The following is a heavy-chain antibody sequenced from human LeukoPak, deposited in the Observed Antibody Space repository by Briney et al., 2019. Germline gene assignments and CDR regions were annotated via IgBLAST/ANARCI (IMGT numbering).Heavy chain of an antibody. CDR1: GFTFDDYS. Sequence: PGGSLRLSCAASGFTFDDYSMHWVRQVPGTGLEWVSSISGSGDNRNYADSVKGRFTISRDNSKSTLYLEMNSLRAEDTAIYYCAKNPLVSGTIYFDSWGQGTLLTVSS. CDR2: ISGSGDNR. V-gene: IGHV3-23*01. CDR3: AKNPLVSGTIYFDS. J-gene: IGHJ4*02. D-gene: IGHD6-19*01.